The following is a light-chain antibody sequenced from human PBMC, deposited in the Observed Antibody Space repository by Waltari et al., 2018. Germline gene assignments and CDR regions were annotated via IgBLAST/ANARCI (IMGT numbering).Light chain of an antibody. J-gene: IGLJ3*02. Sequence: QSVLTPPPSASGTPGQRVTISCSGTYSNIGNNVVNWYQQFPGKAPKLLIYRNDQRPSGVPDRFSGSKSGSSASLAISGLQSEDEADYYCAAWDDSLNGHWVFGGGTKVTVL. CDR1: YSNIGNNV. CDR2: RND. V-gene: IGLV1-44*01. CDR3: AAWDDSLNGHWV.